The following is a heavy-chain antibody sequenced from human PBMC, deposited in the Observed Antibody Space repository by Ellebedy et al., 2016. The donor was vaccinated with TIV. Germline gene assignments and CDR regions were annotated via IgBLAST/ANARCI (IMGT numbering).Heavy chain of an antibody. D-gene: IGHD1-26*01. Sequence: GGSLRLSCAASGFTFSSYGMHWVRQAPGKGLECVAGISHDGRNYKHADSVKGRFTISRDDSKNTLYLQMNSLRAEDTAVYNCARSRSAYYIAGSGFDYWGQGTLVTVSS. CDR2: ISHDGRNY. CDR1: GFTFSSYG. V-gene: IGHV3-30*03. CDR3: ARSRSAYYIAGSGFDY. J-gene: IGHJ4*02.